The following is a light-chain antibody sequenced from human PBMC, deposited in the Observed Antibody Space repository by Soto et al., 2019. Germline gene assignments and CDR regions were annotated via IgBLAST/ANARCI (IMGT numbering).Light chain of an antibody. V-gene: IGKV1-5*01. CDR3: QQYNSFWT. J-gene: IGKJ5*01. CDR1: QTVSFR. Sequence: DIQMTQSPSSLAASVGDGVTLTCRASQTVSFRLAWYQQKPGKAPKLLISDASRLESGVPSRFSGSGFGTEFTLTISSLQPDDFAIYYCQQYNSFWTFGQGTRLEIK. CDR2: DAS.